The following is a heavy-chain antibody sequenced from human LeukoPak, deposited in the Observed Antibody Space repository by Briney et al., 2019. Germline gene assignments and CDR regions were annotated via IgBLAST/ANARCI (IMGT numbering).Heavy chain of an antibody. CDR3: ARIPTRRRTGTGAY. Sequence: GASVKVSCKTSGYTFTGYYMHWVRQAPGQGLEWMGWMNPNSGNTGYAQKFQGRVTMTRDTSISTAYMELSSLRSEDTAVYYCARIPTRRRTGTGAYWGQGTLVTVSS. D-gene: IGHD1-1*01. J-gene: IGHJ4*02. V-gene: IGHV1-8*02. CDR2: MNPNSGNT. CDR1: GYTFTGYY.